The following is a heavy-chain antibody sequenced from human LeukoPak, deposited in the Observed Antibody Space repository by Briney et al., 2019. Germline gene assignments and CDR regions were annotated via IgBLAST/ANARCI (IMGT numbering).Heavy chain of an antibody. D-gene: IGHD3-22*01. J-gene: IGHJ4*02. V-gene: IGHV4-59*01. Sequence: SETLSLTCTVSGGSISGYYWSWIRQPPGKGLEWIGYIYYSGSTNYNPSLKSRVTTSVDTSKNQFSLKLSSVTAADTAVYYCARRESYDSSGYDYWGQGTLVTVSS. CDR2: IYYSGST. CDR1: GGSISGYY. CDR3: ARRESYDSSGYDY.